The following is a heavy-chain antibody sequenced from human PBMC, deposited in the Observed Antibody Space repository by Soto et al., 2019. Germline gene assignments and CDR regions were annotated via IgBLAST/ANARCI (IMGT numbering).Heavy chain of an antibody. V-gene: IGHV3-74*01. D-gene: IGHD6-6*01. J-gene: IGHJ6*02. Sequence: GGSLRLSCAASGFTFSSYWMHWVRQAPGKGLVWVSRINSDGSSTSYADSVKGRFTISRGNAKNTRYRQMNCLKAECTAVYYCARGMRSSLYNYYGRDVRRQETTV. CDR2: INSDGSST. CDR3: ARGMRSSLYNYYGRDV. CDR1: GFTFSSYW.